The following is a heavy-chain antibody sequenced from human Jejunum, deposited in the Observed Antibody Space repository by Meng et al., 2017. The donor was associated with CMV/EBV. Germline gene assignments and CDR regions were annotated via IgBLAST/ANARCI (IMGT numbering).Heavy chain of an antibody. CDR3: ARDVMSLYTMDV. V-gene: IGHV1-2*02. CDR1: GYTFTGNY. J-gene: IGHJ6*02. D-gene: IGHD2-2*02. Sequence: ASGYTFTGNYMHWVRQAPGQGLEWMGWINPNSGGTNYAQKFQGRVTMTRDMSISTVYMELTRLRSDDTAMYYCARDVMSLYTMDVWGQGTTVTVSS. CDR2: INPNSGGT.